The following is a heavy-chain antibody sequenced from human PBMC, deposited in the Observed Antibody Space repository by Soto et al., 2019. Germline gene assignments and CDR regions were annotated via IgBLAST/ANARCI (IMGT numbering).Heavy chain of an antibody. V-gene: IGHV4-31*03. Sequence: SETLSLTCTVSGGSISSGGYYWSWIRQHPGKGLEWIGYIYYSGSTYYNPSLKSRVTISVDTSKNQFSLKLSSVTAADTAVYYCARELGYCTNGVCYKGGNWFDPWGQGTLVTVSS. CDR2: IYYSGST. CDR1: GGSISSGGYY. J-gene: IGHJ5*02. CDR3: ARELGYCTNGVCYKGGNWFDP. D-gene: IGHD2-8*01.